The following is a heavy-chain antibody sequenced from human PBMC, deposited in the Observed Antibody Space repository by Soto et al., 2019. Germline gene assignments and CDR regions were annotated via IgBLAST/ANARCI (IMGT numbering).Heavy chain of an antibody. CDR2: ISWNSGSI. Sequence: PGGSLRLSCAASGFTFDDYAMHWVRQAPGKGLEWVSGISWNSGSIGYADSVKGRFTISRDNAKNSLYLQMNSLRAEDTALYYCAKDRGIAAAGPMDVWGQGTTVTVSS. D-gene: IGHD6-13*01. J-gene: IGHJ6*02. CDR1: GFTFDDYA. V-gene: IGHV3-9*01. CDR3: AKDRGIAAAGPMDV.